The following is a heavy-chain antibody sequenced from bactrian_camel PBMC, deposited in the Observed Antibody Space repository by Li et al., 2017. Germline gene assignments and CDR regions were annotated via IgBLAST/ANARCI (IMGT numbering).Heavy chain of an antibody. CDR2: IYHDNT. V-gene: IGHV3S1*01. CDR1: GFSHNDFS. D-gene: IGHD3*01. Sequence: HVQLVESGGGSVQAGGSLRLSCAASGFSHNDFSMGWFRQAPGKEREGVAAIYHDNTYYADSVKGRFTISQDNAKNTMFLQMNSLKFEDTAMYYCAALNSGYCSYASVADPRAPYVGQGTQVTVS. J-gene: IGHJ4*01.